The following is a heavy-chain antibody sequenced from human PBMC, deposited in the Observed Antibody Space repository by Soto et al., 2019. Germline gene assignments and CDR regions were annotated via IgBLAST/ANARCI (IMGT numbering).Heavy chain of an antibody. CDR2: INHSGST. Sequence: QVQLQQWGPGLLKPSETLSLTCAVYGGSFSGYYWSWIRQPPGKGLEWIGEINHSGSTNYNPSLKSRVTISVDTSKNQFSLKLSSVTAADTAVYYCARGRMTTVTYWYFDLWGRGTLVTVSS. CDR1: GGSFSGYY. J-gene: IGHJ2*01. V-gene: IGHV4-34*01. CDR3: ARGRMTTVTYWYFDL. D-gene: IGHD4-17*01.